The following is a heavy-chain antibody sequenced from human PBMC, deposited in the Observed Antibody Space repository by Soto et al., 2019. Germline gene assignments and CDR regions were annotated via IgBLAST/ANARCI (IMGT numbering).Heavy chain of an antibody. D-gene: IGHD5-12*01. CDR3: ARVVATITDYYYGMDV. CDR1: GGSISSSSYY. V-gene: IGHV4-39*01. Sequence: SETLPLTCTVSGGSISSSSYYWGWIRQPPGKGLEWIGSIYYSGSTYYNPSLKSRVTISVDTSKNQFSLKLSSVTAADTAVYYCARVVATITDYYYGMDVWGQRTTVTVSS. CDR2: IYYSGST. J-gene: IGHJ6*02.